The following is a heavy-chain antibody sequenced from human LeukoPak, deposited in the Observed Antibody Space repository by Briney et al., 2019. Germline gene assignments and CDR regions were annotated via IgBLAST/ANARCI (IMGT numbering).Heavy chain of an antibody. D-gene: IGHD5-24*01. CDR3: ARDPLGRDGYNSDI. Sequence: GGSLRLSCAASGFTSSSYSMNWVRQAPGKGLEWVSSISSSSSYIYYADSVKGRFTISRDNAKNSLYLQMNSLRAEDTAVYYCARDPLGRDGYNSDIWGQGTMVTVSS. CDR2: ISSSSSYI. J-gene: IGHJ3*02. V-gene: IGHV3-21*01. CDR1: GFTSSSYS.